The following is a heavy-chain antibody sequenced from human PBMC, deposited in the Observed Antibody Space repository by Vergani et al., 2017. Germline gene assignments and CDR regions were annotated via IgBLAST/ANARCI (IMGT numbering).Heavy chain of an antibody. CDR2: IYYSGCT. V-gene: IGHV4-39*01. D-gene: IGHD4/OR15-4a*01. J-gene: IGHJ5*02. Sequence: QVQLQESGPGLVKPSEILSLTCTVSNDPVSNTFYYWGWTRQTPGKGLEWIGSIYYSGCTYYNPSLESRVTMSVDTSKSQFYLKLSTMTAADTAVYYCTRHWTAVDANDWFDPWGQGTLVTVSS. CDR1: NDPVSNTFYY. CDR3: TRHWTAVDANDWFDP.